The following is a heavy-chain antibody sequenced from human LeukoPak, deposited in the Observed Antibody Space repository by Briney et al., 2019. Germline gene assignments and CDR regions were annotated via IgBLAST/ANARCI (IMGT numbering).Heavy chain of an antibody. CDR2: IYYSGNT. J-gene: IGHJ6*03. CDR1: GGSISSSGYY. D-gene: IGHD4-17*01. Sequence: SETLSLTCTVSGGSISSSGYYWTWIRQPPGKGLEWIGYIYYSGNTNYSPSLKSRVTISVDRSKNQFSLNLSSVTAADTAVYYCAREVRDYVDCYYYYMDVWGKGTTVTVSS. CDR3: AREVRDYVDCYYYYMDV. V-gene: IGHV4-61*08.